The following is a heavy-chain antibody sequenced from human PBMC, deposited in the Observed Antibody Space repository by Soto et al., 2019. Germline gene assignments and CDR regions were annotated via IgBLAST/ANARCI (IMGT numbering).Heavy chain of an antibody. CDR3: ARSSRGSYGP. D-gene: IGHD5-18*01. Sequence: QVQLQESGPGLVKPSETLSLTCTVSGGSVSSGSYYWSWIRQPPGKGLEWIGYSYYSGSTNYNPSLKSRVTLSVDTSKNQSSLKLSSVTAADTAVYYCARSSRGSYGPWGQGTLVTVSS. CDR2: SYYSGST. CDR1: GGSVSSGSYY. J-gene: IGHJ4*02. V-gene: IGHV4-61*01.